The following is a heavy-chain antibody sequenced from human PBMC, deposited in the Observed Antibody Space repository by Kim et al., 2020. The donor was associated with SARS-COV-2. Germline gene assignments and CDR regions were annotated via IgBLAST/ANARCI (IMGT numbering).Heavy chain of an antibody. CDR1: GGSISTYY. CDR2: AYYSGST. Sequence: SETLSLTCTVSGGSISTYYWTWIRQPPGKGLQWIGYAYYSGSTHDNPSLKSRVTISLDTSKNQFSLKLTSVIAADTAVYYCVRGARGALAGIMGSAFDMWGQGTMVTVSS. J-gene: IGHJ3*02. D-gene: IGHD6-19*01. CDR3: VRGARGALAGIMGSAFDM. V-gene: IGHV4-59*01.